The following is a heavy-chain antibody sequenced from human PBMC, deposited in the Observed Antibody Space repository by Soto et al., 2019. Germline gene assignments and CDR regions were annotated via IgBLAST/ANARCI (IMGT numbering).Heavy chain of an antibody. Sequence: HPGGSLRLSCAASGFTFSSYGMHWVRQAPGKGLEWVAVISYDGSNKYYADSVKGRFTISRDNSKNTLYLQMNSLRAEDTAVYYCAKNPNVLRYFDWLTNDAFDTWGQGTMVTVSS. J-gene: IGHJ3*02. D-gene: IGHD3-9*01. V-gene: IGHV3-30*18. CDR1: GFTFSSYG. CDR2: ISYDGSNK. CDR3: AKNPNVLRYFDWLTNDAFDT.